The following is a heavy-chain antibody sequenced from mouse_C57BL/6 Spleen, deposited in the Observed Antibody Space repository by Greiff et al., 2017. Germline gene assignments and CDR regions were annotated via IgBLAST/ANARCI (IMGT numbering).Heavy chain of an antibody. CDR2: IDPNSGGT. CDR3: ARGDYYGSSSYWYFDV. Sequence: QVQLQQPGAELVKPGASVKLSCKASGYTFTSYWMHWVKQRPGRGLEWIGRIDPNSGGTKYNEKFKSKATLTVDKPSSPAYMQLSSLTSEDSAVYYCARGDYYGSSSYWYFDVWGTGTTVTVSS. V-gene: IGHV1-72*01. D-gene: IGHD1-1*01. CDR1: GYTFTSYW. J-gene: IGHJ1*03.